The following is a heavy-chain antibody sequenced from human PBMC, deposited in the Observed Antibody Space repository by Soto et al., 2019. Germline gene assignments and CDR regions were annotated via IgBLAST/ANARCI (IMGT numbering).Heavy chain of an antibody. J-gene: IGHJ4*02. D-gene: IGHD3-22*01. Sequence: ASVKVSCKASGYTFTGYYMHWVRQAPGQGLEWMGWINPNSGGTNYAQKFQGWVTMTGDTSISTAYMELSRLRSDDTAVYYCARAHFPSYYYDSSGYYPFAYWGQGTLVTVSS. CDR3: ARAHFPSYYYDSSGYYPFAY. V-gene: IGHV1-2*04. CDR2: INPNSGGT. CDR1: GYTFTGYY.